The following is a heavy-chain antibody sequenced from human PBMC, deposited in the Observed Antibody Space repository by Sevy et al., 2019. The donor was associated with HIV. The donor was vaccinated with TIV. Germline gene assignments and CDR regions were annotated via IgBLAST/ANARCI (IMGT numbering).Heavy chain of an antibody. CDR1: GFTFNTYA. Sequence: GGSLRLSCAASGFTFNTYAMSWVRQAPGNGLEWVSDLSGSGRDTYYADSVKGRFTISRDNSKNTVYLQMNSLRAEDTAVYYCAKDAYYYNSSGYSMSQWYYGMDVWGQGTTVTVSS. D-gene: IGHD3-22*01. J-gene: IGHJ6*02. CDR3: AKDAYYYNSSGYSMSQWYYGMDV. V-gene: IGHV3-23*01. CDR2: LSGSGRDT.